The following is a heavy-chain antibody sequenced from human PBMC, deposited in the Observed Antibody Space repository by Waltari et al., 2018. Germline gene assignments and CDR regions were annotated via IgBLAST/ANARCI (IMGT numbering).Heavy chain of an antibody. Sequence: TLSLTCAVYGGSFSGYYWSWIRQPPGKGLEWIGEINHSGSTNYNPSLKSRVTISVDTSKNQFSLKLSSVTAADTAVYYCARGSRSSGWPFDYWGQGTLVTVSS. CDR3: ARGSRSSGWPFDY. D-gene: IGHD6-19*01. J-gene: IGHJ4*02. CDR2: INHSGST. CDR1: GGSFSGYY. V-gene: IGHV4-34*01.